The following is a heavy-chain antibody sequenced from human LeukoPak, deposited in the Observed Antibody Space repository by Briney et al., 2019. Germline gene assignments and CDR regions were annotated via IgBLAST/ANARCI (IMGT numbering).Heavy chain of an antibody. J-gene: IGHJ4*02. V-gene: IGHV3-30*02. D-gene: IGHD3-22*01. CDR2: IRYDGSNK. CDR3: AKESYYDSSGYYSYFDY. Sequence: GGSLRVSCAASGFTFSSYGMHWVRQAPGKGLEWVAFIRYDGSNKYYADSVKGRFTISRDNSKNTLYLQMNSLRAEDTAVYYCAKESYYDSSGYYSYFDYWGQGTLVTVSS. CDR1: GFTFSSYG.